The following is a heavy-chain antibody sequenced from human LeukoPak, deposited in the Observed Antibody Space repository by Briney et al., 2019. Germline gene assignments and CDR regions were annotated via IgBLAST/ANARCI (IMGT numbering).Heavy chain of an antibody. D-gene: IGHD3-22*01. CDR3: ARLSYPDSAFDN. V-gene: IGHV4-39*07. CDR2: IFYSGST. CDR1: GGSISSSNYY. Sequence: PSETLSLTCTVSGGSISSSNYYWGWIRQPPGKGLEWIGNIFYSGSTYYNPSLKSRVTMSIDTSKSQFSLNLSSVTAADTAIYYCARLSYPDSAFDNWGQGTLVTVSS. J-gene: IGHJ4*02.